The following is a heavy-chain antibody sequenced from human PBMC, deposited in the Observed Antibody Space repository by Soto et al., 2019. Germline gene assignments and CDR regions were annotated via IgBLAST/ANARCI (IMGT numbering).Heavy chain of an antibody. CDR1: GYTFTRYG. Sequence: QVKLVQSGAEVTKPGASVKVSCKASGYTFTRYGITWVRQAPGQGLEWMGWISVYNGDTNYAQKFQGRVTMTTDTSTSTAYMELRSLRSDDTAVYYCARDLISIAATAYDAFDIWGQGTMVTVSS. D-gene: IGHD6-13*01. CDR2: ISVYNGDT. CDR3: ARDLISIAATAYDAFDI. J-gene: IGHJ3*02. V-gene: IGHV1-18*01.